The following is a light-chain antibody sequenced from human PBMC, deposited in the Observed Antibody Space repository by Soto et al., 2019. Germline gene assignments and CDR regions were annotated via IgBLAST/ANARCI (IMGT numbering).Light chain of an antibody. J-gene: IGKJ1*01. CDR2: LGY. V-gene: IGKV2-28*01. Sequence: DIVMTQSPLSLPVTPGEPASISCRSSQSLLFSNGYTYFHWFLQKPGQSPQLLIYLGYNRAPGVPDRFSGTGSGTDFTLKISRVEAEDVGVYYCMQTLESRTFGQGTKVDIK. CDR1: QSLLFSNGYTY. CDR3: MQTLESRT.